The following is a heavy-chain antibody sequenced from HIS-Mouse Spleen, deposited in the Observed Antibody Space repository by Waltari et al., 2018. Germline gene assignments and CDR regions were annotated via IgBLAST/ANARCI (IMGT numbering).Heavy chain of an antibody. J-gene: IGHJ2*01. CDR2: IYYSGGT. CDR1: GGSISSSSYY. Sequence: QLQLQESGPGLVKPSETLSLTCTVSGGSISSSSYYWGWSRQPPGKGLEWMGSIYYSGGTYYHPSLESRVTISVDTSKNQFSLKMSSVTAADTAVYYCAREIPYSSSWYDWYFDLWGRGTLVTVSS. V-gene: IGHV4-39*07. CDR3: AREIPYSSSWYDWYFDL. D-gene: IGHD6-13*01.